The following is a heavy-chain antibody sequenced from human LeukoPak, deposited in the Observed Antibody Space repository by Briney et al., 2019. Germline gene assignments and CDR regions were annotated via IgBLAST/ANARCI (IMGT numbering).Heavy chain of an antibody. J-gene: IGHJ4*02. CDR1: GFTFSSYS. CDR3: ARHVVAVGFDY. CDR2: VSTSSSYI. Sequence: GGSLRLSCAASGFTFSSYSMNWVRQAPGKGLEWVSSVSTSSSYIYYADSVKGRFTISRYNAKNSLYLQMNSLRAEDTAVYYCARHVVAVGFDYWGQGTLVTVSS. V-gene: IGHV3-21*01. D-gene: IGHD3-22*01.